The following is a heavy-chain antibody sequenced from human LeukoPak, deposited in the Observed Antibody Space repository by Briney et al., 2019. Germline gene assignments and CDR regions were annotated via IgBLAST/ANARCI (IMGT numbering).Heavy chain of an antibody. Sequence: PSETLSLTRTLSSGSISSACTYWSWLRQPPGKGLQWMVEINHSGSTNYNPSLKSRVTISVDTSKNQFSLKLSSVTAADTAVYYCARERAFGIVVVPAAMLGYWGQGTLVTVSS. D-gene: IGHD2-2*01. CDR2: INHSGST. V-gene: IGHV4-39*07. J-gene: IGHJ4*02. CDR1: SGSISSACTY. CDR3: ARERAFGIVVVPAAMLGY.